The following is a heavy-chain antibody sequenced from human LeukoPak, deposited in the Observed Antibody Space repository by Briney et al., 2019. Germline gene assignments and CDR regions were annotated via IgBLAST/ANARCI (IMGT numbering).Heavy chain of an antibody. D-gene: IGHD1-14*01. CDR2: ISGSGGST. CDR3: AKDPQPGIVRHYYLDY. V-gene: IGHV3-23*01. CDR1: GFTFSSYA. Sequence: GGSLRLSCAASGFTFSSYAMSWVRQAPGKGLEWVSAISGSGGSTYYADSVKGRFTISRDNSKNTLYLQMNSLRAEDTAVYYCAKDPQPGIVRHYYLDYWGQGTLVTVSS. J-gene: IGHJ4*02.